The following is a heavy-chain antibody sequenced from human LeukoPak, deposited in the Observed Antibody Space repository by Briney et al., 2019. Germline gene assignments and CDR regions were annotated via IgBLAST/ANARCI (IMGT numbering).Heavy chain of an antibody. CDR2: IKEDGSEK. D-gene: IGHD1-1*01. CDR1: GFTFNRYW. V-gene: IGHV3-7*01. Sequence: QSGGSLRLSCAASGFTFNRYWMSWVRQAPGKGLEWVANIKEDGSEKYYVDSVKGRFTISRDNAKNSLYLQMNSLRVEDTAVYYCARLPTTHYYHYMDVWGKGTTVTISS. CDR3: ARLPTTHYYHYMDV. J-gene: IGHJ6*03.